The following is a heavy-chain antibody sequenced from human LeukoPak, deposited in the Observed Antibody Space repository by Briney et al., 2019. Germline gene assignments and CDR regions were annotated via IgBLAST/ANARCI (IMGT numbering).Heavy chain of an antibody. V-gene: IGHV3-23*01. D-gene: IGHD1-26*01. Sequence: PGGSLRLSCAASGFTFSSYAMSWVRQAPGKGLEWVSAISGSGGSTYYAGSVKGRFTISRDNSKDTLYLQMNSLRAEDTAVYYCAKGILGAIPTYYFDYWGQGTLVTVSS. J-gene: IGHJ4*02. CDR2: ISGSGGST. CDR3: AKGILGAIPTYYFDY. CDR1: GFTFSSYA.